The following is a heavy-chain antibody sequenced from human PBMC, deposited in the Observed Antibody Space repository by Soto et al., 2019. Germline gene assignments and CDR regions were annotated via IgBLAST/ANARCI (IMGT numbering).Heavy chain of an antibody. V-gene: IGHV3-11*01. Sequence: QVQLVESGGGLVKPGGSLRLSCAASGFTFSDYYMSWIHQAPGKGLEWVSYISSSGSTIYYADSVKGRFTISRDNAKNSLYLQMNSLRAEDTAVYYCAREIVDTAMVTYHYYYGMDVWGQGTTVTVSS. J-gene: IGHJ6*02. CDR1: GFTFSDYY. D-gene: IGHD5-18*01. CDR2: ISSSGSTI. CDR3: AREIVDTAMVTYHYYYGMDV.